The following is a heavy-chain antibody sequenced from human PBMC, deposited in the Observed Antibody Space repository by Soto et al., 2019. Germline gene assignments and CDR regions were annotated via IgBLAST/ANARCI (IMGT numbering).Heavy chain of an antibody. V-gene: IGHV2-26*01. D-gene: IGHD1-1*01. CDR1: GFSLSNARMG. J-gene: IGHJ4*02. Sequence: QVTLKESGPVLVNPTETLTLTCTVSGFSLSNARMGGSWIRQPPGKALEWLATIFSNDEQPYSTSLKSRLTHSQDTSKSQVVLTMTNRDPVDTATYYCARIPPRYNWNDGNYFDYWGQGTLVTGSS. CDR3: ARIPPRYNWNDGNYFDY. CDR2: IFSNDEQ.